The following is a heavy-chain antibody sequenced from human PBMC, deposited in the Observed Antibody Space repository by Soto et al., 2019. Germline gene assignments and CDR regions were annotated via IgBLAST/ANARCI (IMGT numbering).Heavy chain of an antibody. D-gene: IGHD3-10*01. Sequence: EVQLVESGGGLVQPGGSLRLSCAASGFTFSSYWMHWVRQAPGKGLVWVSRIKSDGSSISYADSVKGRFTISRDNAKNTLYLQMNSLRAEDTAVYYCARGGFSGSGSYIQGDYWGQGTLVTGSS. CDR2: IKSDGSSI. J-gene: IGHJ4*02. V-gene: IGHV3-74*01. CDR3: ARGGFSGSGSYIQGDY. CDR1: GFTFSSYW.